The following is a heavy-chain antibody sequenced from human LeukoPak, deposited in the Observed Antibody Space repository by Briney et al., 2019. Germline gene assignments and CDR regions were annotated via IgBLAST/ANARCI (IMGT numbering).Heavy chain of an antibody. J-gene: IGHJ4*02. V-gene: IGHV3-48*03. D-gene: IGHD3-16*02. CDR3: ARHRTASDY. CDR1: GFTFSSYE. CDR2: ISSSGYPI. Sequence: PGGSLRLSCAASGFTFSSYEMNWVRQAPGKGLEWVSYISSSGYPIYYADSVKGRFTISRDNAKHSLYLQMNSLRAEDTAVYYCARHRTASDYWGQGTLVTVSS.